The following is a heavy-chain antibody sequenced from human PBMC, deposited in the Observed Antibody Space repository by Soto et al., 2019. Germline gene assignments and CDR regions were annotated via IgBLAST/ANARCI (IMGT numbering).Heavy chain of an antibody. D-gene: IGHD3-16*02. V-gene: IGHV4-59*01. Sequence: SETLSLTCTVSSGSISSYYWSWIRQPPGKGLEWIGYIYYSGSTNYNPSLKSRVTISVDTSKNQFSLKLSSVTAADTAVYYCARDVADYDYIWGSYRAYYYYMDVWGKGTTVTVSS. CDR3: ARDVADYDYIWGSYRAYYYYMDV. CDR1: SGSISSYY. CDR2: IYYSGST. J-gene: IGHJ6*03.